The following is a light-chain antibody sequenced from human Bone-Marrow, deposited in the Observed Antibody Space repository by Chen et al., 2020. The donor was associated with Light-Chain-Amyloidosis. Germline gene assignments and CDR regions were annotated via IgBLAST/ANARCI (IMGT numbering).Light chain of an antibody. CDR2: GSS. J-gene: IGKJ4*01. Sequence: EIVLTQSPGTLALSPGEGANLSCRASQTISSNYLTWDQQKFGQAPRLLIYGSSSRVTGIPDRFTGSGSGTDFTLTINRLEPEDFAMYYCQQYGTSPLTFGGGTKVEIK. CDR3: QQYGTSPLT. CDR1: QTISSNY. V-gene: IGKV3-20*01.